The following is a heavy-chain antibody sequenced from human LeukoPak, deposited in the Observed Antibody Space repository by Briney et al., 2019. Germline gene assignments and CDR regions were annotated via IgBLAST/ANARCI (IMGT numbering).Heavy chain of an antibody. D-gene: IGHD3-22*01. J-gene: IGHJ4*02. CDR1: GYTFTSYY. Sequence: ASVKVSCKASGYTFTSYYMHRVRQAPGQGLEWMGIINPSGGSTSYAQKFQGRVTMTEDTSTDTAYMELSSLRSEDTAVYYCATEPHYYDSSGKSWGQGTLVTVSS. V-gene: IGHV1-46*01. CDR2: INPSGGST. CDR3: ATEPHYYDSSGKS.